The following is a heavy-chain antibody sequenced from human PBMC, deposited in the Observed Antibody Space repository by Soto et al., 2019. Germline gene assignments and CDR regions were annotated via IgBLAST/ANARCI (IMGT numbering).Heavy chain of an antibody. J-gene: IGHJ4*02. D-gene: IGHD6-19*01. Sequence: EVQLVESGGGLIQPGGSLRLSCAASGFAVSSKYMTWVRQAPGKGLEWVSVIYGGGTTYYADSVKGRFTISRDTSKNTLYLPMNSLRAEDTAVYYCVQTTGWPGFAFWGQGTLVTVSS. CDR2: IYGGGTT. CDR1: GFAVSSKY. V-gene: IGHV3-53*01. CDR3: VQTTGWPGFAF.